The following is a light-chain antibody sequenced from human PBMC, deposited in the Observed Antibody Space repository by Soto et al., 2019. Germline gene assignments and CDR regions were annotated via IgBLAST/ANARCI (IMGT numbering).Light chain of an antibody. CDR3: SSYTSSSSLYV. CDR2: EVS. CDR1: SSDVGGYNS. J-gene: IGLJ1*01. V-gene: IGLV2-14*01. Sequence: QSVLTQPASVSGSRGQAITISCTGTSSDVGGYNSVSWYQQHPGKAPKLMVYEVSNRPSGVSNRFSGSKSVNTASLTISGLQAEDEADYYCSSYTSSSSLYVLGTGTKVTVL.